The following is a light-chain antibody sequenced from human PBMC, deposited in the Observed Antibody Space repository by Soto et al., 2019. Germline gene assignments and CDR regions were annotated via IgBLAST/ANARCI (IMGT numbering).Light chain of an antibody. V-gene: IGLV2-14*03. Sequence: QSALTQPASVSGSPGPSITISCTGTSSDIGGYNYVSWYQQHPGKAPKLMTYDVTSRPSGVSNRFSGSKSGNTASLTISGLQAEDEADYYCSSYTSSNTVIFGGGTKLTVL. CDR2: DVT. CDR1: SSDIGGYNY. J-gene: IGLJ2*01. CDR3: SSYTSSNTVI.